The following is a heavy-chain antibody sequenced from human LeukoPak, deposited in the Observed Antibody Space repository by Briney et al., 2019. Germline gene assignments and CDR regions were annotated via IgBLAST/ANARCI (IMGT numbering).Heavy chain of an antibody. J-gene: IGHJ4*02. CDR2: IYYSGST. Sequence: PSETLSLTCTVSGGSISSYYWSWIRQPPGKGLEWIGYIYYSGSTNYNPSLKSRVTISVDTSKNQFSLKLSSVTAADTAVYYCARLELGASWYWGQGTLVTVSS. CDR1: GGSISSYY. D-gene: IGHD1-26*01. V-gene: IGHV4-59*01. CDR3: ARLELGASWY.